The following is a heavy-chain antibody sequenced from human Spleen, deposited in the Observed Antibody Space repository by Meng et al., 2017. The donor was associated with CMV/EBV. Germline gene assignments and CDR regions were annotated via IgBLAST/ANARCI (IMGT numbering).Heavy chain of an antibody. J-gene: IGHJ4*02. V-gene: IGHV3-23*01. Sequence: GESLKISCAASGFTFSSYAMSWVRLAPGKGLEWVSGISGSGGTPYYADSVKGRFTISRDNSKNTVYLQMNSLRAEDTAVYYCAKVDGIVVPAAIGIDYWGQGTLVTVSS. D-gene: IGHD2-2*02. CDR3: AKVDGIVVPAAIGIDY. CDR1: GFTFSSYA. CDR2: ISGSGGTP.